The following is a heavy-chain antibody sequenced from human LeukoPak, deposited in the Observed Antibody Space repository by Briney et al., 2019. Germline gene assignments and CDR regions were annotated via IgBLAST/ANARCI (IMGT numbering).Heavy chain of an antibody. CDR3: AKSISGWYFDH. J-gene: IGHJ4*02. Sequence: PGGSLRLSCAASGFTFSSYAMSWVRQAPGKGLEWVSAISGSGGSTYYADSVKGRFTISRDNTKGSLFLQLNSLRAEDTAVYYCAKSISGWYFDHWGQGTLVTVSS. CDR2: ISGSGGST. D-gene: IGHD6-19*01. CDR1: GFTFSSYA. V-gene: IGHV3-23*01.